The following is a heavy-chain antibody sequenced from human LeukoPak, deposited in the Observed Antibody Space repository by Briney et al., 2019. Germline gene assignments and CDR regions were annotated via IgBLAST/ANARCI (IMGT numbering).Heavy chain of an antibody. Sequence: GGSLRLSCAASGFTFSSYWMHWVRQAPGKGLVWVSRIGGDGSTTSYADSVKGRFIISRDNAKNTLHLQMNSLRVEDTSVYYCARGTYYGSFDLWGQGTLVTVSS. CDR2: IGGDGSTT. V-gene: IGHV3-74*01. CDR3: ARGTYYGSFDL. J-gene: IGHJ4*02. CDR1: GFTFSSYW. D-gene: IGHD4-17*01.